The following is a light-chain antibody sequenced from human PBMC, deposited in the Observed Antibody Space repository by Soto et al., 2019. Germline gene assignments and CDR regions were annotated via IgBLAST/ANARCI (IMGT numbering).Light chain of an antibody. CDR2: EVS. CDR3: SSYAGSNKRYV. V-gene: IGLV2-8*01. CDR1: SSDVGGFNY. J-gene: IGLJ1*01. Sequence: QSALTQPASVSGSLGQSITISCTGTSSDVGGFNYVSWYQQHPGKAPKLMIYEVSNRPSGVPDRFSGSKSGNTASLTVSGLQTEDEADYYCSSYAGSNKRYVFGTGTKLTVL.